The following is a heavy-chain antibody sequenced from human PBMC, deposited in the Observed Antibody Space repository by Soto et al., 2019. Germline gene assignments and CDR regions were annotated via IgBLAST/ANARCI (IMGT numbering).Heavy chain of an antibody. D-gene: IGHD3-22*01. CDR3: VIVITAGSRSFDY. CDR1: GFTFSHYW. Sequence: EVQLVESGGGLVQPGGSLRLSCAASGFTFSHYWMHWVRQAPGKGLVWVSRIRSDGSDTTYTGSVKGRFTISRDNAKNTRFLQMNSLRAEDTAVYSCVIVITAGSRSFDYWGQGTLVTVSS. CDR2: IRSDGSDT. V-gene: IGHV3-74*01. J-gene: IGHJ4*02.